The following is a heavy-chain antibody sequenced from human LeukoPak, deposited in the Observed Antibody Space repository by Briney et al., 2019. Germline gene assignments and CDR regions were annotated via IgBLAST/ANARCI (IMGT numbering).Heavy chain of an antibody. Sequence: PGGSLRLSCAASGFTFSSYEVNWVRQAPGKGLEWVSYISSSGSTIYYADSVKGRFTISRDNSKNTLYLQMNSLRAEDTAVYYCARVGATLPLDYWGQGTLVTVSS. D-gene: IGHD1-26*01. CDR2: ISSSGSTI. V-gene: IGHV3-48*03. CDR1: GFTFSSYE. CDR3: ARVGATLPLDY. J-gene: IGHJ4*02.